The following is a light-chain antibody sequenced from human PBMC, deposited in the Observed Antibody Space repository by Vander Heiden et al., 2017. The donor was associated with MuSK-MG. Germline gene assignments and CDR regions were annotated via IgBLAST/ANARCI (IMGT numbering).Light chain of an antibody. CDR3: RQYRSVAWT. V-gene: IGKV1-17*03. CDR2: GAS. J-gene: IGKJ1*01. CDR1: QGITNY. Sequence: DIQMTQSPSAMSASVGDRVTITCRASQGITNYLAWFQQKPGKVPKRLIYGASNLHSGVPSRFSGSRSGTEFTLTISSMQPEDSATYYCRQYRSVAWTFGQGTKVEIK.